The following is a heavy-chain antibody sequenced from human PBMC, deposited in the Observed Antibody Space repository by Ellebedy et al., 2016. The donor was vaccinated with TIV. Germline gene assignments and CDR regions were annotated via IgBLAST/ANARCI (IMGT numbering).Heavy chain of an antibody. Sequence: MPSETLSLTCAVYGGSFSGYYWSWIRQPPGKGLEWIGEINHSGSTNYNPSLKSRVTVSVDTSKNQFSLKLSSVTAADTAVYYCARGARLLYYFDYWGQGTLVTVSS. CDR2: INHSGST. CDR3: ARGARLLYYFDY. V-gene: IGHV4-34*01. CDR1: GGSFSGYY. D-gene: IGHD2-15*01. J-gene: IGHJ4*02.